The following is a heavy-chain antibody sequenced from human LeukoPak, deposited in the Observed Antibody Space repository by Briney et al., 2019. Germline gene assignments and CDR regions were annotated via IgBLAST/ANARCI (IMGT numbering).Heavy chain of an antibody. V-gene: IGHV1-18*01. CDR3: ARGLAVAATSWFDP. J-gene: IGHJ5*02. D-gene: IGHD2-15*01. CDR1: GYTFTSYG. CDR2: IRAYNGNT. Sequence: ASVKVSCKASGYTFTSYGISWVRQAPGQGLEWMGWIRAYNGNTNYAQKLQGRVTMTTDTSTSTAYMELRSLRSDDTAVYYCARGLAVAATSWFDPWGQGTLVTVSS.